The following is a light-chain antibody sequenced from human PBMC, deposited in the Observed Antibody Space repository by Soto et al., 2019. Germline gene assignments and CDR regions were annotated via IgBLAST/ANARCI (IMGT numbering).Light chain of an antibody. CDR2: GVN. Sequence: QSAPTQPASVSGSPGQSITISCTGTSGDVGGFDSVSWYQQHPGTAPKVLIYGVNNRPSGISNKFSGSKSGNTASLTISGLQAEDEADYYCSSYTGGASWVFGGGTKLTVL. CDR1: SGDVGGFDS. CDR3: SSYTGGASWV. J-gene: IGLJ3*02. V-gene: IGLV2-14*01.